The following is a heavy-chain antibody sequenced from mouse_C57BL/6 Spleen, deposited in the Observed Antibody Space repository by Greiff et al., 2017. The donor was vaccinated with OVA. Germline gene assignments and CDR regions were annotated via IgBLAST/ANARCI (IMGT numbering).Heavy chain of an antibody. Sequence: VQLQQSGPELVKPGASVKISCKASGYTFTDYYMNWVKQSHGKSLEWIGDINPNNGGTSYNQKFKGKATLTVDKSSSTAYMELRSLTSEDSAVYYCARWAITTVVADWYFDVWGTGTTVTVSS. J-gene: IGHJ1*03. CDR1: GYTFTDYY. V-gene: IGHV1-26*01. CDR3: ARWAITTVVADWYFDV. D-gene: IGHD1-1*01. CDR2: INPNNGGT.